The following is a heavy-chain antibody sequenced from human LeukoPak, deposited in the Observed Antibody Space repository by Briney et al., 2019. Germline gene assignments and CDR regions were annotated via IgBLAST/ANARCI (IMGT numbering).Heavy chain of an antibody. CDR2: IKSKTDGGTT. CDR3: TTTAVYYYGSGSYGLFDY. V-gene: IGHV3-15*01. CDR1: GFTFSNAW. D-gene: IGHD3-10*01. J-gene: IGHJ4*02. Sequence: GGSLRLSCAASGFTFSNAWMSWVGQAPGKGLEWVGRIKSKTDGGTTDYAAPVKGRFTISRDDSKNTLYLQMNSLKTEDTAVYYCTTTAVYYYGSGSYGLFDYWGQGTLVTVSS.